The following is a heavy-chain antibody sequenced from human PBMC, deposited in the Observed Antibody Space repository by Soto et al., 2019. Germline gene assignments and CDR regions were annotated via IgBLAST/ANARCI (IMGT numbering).Heavy chain of an antibody. CDR1: GGSISSGDCY. V-gene: IGHV4-31*03. Sequence: SETLSLTCTVSGGSISSGDCYWSWIRQHPGKGLEWIGYIYYSGSTYYNPSLKSRVTISVDTSKNQFSLKVTSVTADDTAVYFCAKSYYDTTGFAVDPWGQGTLVTVSS. J-gene: IGHJ5*02. CDR2: IYYSGST. CDR3: AKSYYDTTGFAVDP. D-gene: IGHD3-22*01.